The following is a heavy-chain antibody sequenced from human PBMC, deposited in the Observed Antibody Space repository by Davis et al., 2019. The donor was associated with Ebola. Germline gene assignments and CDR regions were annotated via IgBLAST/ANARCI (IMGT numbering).Heavy chain of an antibody. CDR3: AADRDFWSGYDSDFDY. Sequence: AASVKVSCKASGFTFSSYAISWVRQAPGQGLEWMGGIIPIFGTANYAQKFQGRVTITADESTSTAYMELSSLRSEDTAVYYCAADRDFWSGYDSDFDYWGQGTLVTVSS. CDR1: GFTFSSYA. J-gene: IGHJ4*02. V-gene: IGHV1-69*13. D-gene: IGHD3-3*01. CDR2: IIPIFGTA.